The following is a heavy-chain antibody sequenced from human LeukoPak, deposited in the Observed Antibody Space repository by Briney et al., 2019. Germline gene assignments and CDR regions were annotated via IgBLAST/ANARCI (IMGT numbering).Heavy chain of an antibody. CDR3: ASIFGSPPYYYYYMDV. CDR2: MNPNSGNT. J-gene: IGHJ6*03. Sequence: ASVKVSCKASGYTFTSYDINWVRQATGQGLEWMGWMNPNSGNTGYAQKFQGRVTMTRNTSISTAYMELSSLRAEDTAVYYCASIFGSPPYYYYYMDVWGKGTTVTVSS. D-gene: IGHD3-3*02. V-gene: IGHV1-8*01. CDR1: GYTFTSYD.